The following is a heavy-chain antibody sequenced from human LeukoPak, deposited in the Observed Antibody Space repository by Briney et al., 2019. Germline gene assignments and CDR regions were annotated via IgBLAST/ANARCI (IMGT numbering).Heavy chain of an antibody. V-gene: IGHV3-53*01. CDR3: ARADIVAAIRPSDY. Sequence: GGSLRLSCAASGFTVSSNYMSWVRQAPGKGLEWVSVIYSGGSTYYADSVKGRFTISRDNSKNTLYLQMDSLRAEDTAVYYCARADIVAAIRPSDYWGQGTLVTVSS. J-gene: IGHJ4*02. CDR2: IYSGGST. D-gene: IGHD5-12*01. CDR1: GFTVSSNY.